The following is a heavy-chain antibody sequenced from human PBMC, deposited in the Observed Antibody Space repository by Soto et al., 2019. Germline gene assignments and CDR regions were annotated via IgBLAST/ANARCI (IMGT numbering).Heavy chain of an antibody. CDR2: ISAYNGNT. CDR3: ARMGYCRGGSCSPGTGDY. D-gene: IGHD2-15*01. J-gene: IGHJ4*01. V-gene: IGHV1-18*04. Sequence: QVQLVQSGAEVKKPGAAVKVSCTASGYSFTSYGISWVRQAPGQGLEWMGWISAYNGNTAYAQKLQGRVTMTTDTSTNTEYMDMRILRSDDTAMYDCARMGYCRGGSCSPGTGDYWGHGTMVTVSS. CDR1: GYSFTSYG.